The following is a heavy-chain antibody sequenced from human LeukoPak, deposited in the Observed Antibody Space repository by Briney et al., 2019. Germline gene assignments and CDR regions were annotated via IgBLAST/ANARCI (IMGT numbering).Heavy chain of an antibody. V-gene: IGHV3-23*01. CDR2: ISGNGHQT. J-gene: IGHJ4*02. Sequence: GGSLRLSCSASGFAFSRFAMTWVRHLPGKGLDWVSTISGNGHQTYCGDSVKGRFSVSRDNSKNILYLQMDSLRADDSALYYCAKDANYYDSSGFFIPFDYRGQGTLVTVSS. CDR3: AKDANYYDSSGFFIPFDY. D-gene: IGHD3-22*01. CDR1: GFAFSRFA.